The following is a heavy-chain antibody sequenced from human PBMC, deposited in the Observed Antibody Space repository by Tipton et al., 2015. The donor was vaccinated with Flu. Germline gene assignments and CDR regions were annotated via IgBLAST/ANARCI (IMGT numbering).Heavy chain of an antibody. J-gene: IGHJ6*02. Sequence: QVQLVQSGAEVKKPGASVKVSCKTSGYTFTEFGINWLRQAPGQGREWMGWNSAYNGATNYAQKFQGRVTMTIDTSTTTAYMELRNLKSEDTAVYYGARILTGAMDVWGQGTTVSVSS. D-gene: IGHD2-15*01. CDR1: GYTFTEFG. CDR3: ARILTGAMDV. V-gene: IGHV1-18*04. CDR2: NSAYNGAT.